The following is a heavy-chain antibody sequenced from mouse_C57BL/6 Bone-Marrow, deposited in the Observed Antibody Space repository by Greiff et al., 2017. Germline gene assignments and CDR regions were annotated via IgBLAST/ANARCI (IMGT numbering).Heavy chain of an antibody. J-gene: IGHJ4*01. Sequence: EVQGVESGGGLVQPKGSLKLSCAASGFSFNTYAMNWVRQAPGKGLEWVARIRSKSNNYATYYADSVKDRFTISRDDSESMLYLQMNNLKTEDTAMDYCVRPLLGAMDYWGQGTSVTVSS. CDR1: GFSFNTYA. CDR3: VRPLLGAMDY. D-gene: IGHD4-1*01. CDR2: IRSKSNNYAT. V-gene: IGHV10-1*01.